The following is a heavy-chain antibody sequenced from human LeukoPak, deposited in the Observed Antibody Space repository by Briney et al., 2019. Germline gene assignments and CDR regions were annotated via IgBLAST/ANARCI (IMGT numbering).Heavy chain of an antibody. J-gene: IGHJ4*02. CDR3: ARSPYYDFWSGYLEYYFDY. Sequence: SVKVSCKASGGTFSSYAISWVRQAPGQGLEWMGRIIPIFGTANYAQKFQGRVTITTDESTSTAYMELSSLRSEDTAVYYCARSPYYDFWSGYLEYYFDYWGQGTLVTVSS. CDR2: IIPIFGTA. CDR1: GGTFSSYA. D-gene: IGHD3-3*01. V-gene: IGHV1-69*05.